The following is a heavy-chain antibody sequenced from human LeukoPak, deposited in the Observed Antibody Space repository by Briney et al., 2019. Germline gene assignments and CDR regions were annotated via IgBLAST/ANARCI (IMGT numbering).Heavy chain of an antibody. CDR2: IYYSGST. Sequence: PSETLSLTCTVSGGSISSYYWSWIRQPPGKGLGWIGYIYYSGSTNYNPSLKSRVTISVDTSKNQFSLKLSSVTAADTAVYYCARRRRYCSSTSCSYYYYGMDVWGQGTTVTVSS. CDR3: ARRRRYCSSTSCSYYYYGMDV. D-gene: IGHD2-2*01. J-gene: IGHJ6*02. CDR1: GGSISSYY. V-gene: IGHV4-59*08.